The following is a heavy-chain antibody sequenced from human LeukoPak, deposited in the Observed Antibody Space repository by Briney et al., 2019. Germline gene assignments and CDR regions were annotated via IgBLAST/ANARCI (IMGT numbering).Heavy chain of an antibody. V-gene: IGHV3-23*01. D-gene: IGHD6-13*01. CDR3: ATTHQYSSSWDVAGY. Sequence: GGSLRLSCAASGFTFSSYAMSWVRQAPGKGLEWVSAISGSGGSTYYADSVKGRFTISRDNSKNTLYLQMNSLRAEDTAVYYCATTHQYSSSWDVAGYWGQGTLVTVSS. CDR2: ISGSGGST. J-gene: IGHJ4*02. CDR1: GFTFSSYA.